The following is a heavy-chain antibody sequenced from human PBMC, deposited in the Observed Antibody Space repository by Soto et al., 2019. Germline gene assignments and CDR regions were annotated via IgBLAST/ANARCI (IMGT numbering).Heavy chain of an antibody. Sequence: EAQLLESGGGLAHQGGSLTLSCAASGVTFSSDAMTWVRQAPGKGLEWLSTISNSGGTTHYADSVKGRFTVSRDNFKSTLYLLMNSLRAGDTAVYDCAKLRRGTAGTEGFDPWGQGTLVTVSS. CDR1: GVTFSSDA. CDR3: AKLRRGTAGTEGFDP. CDR2: ISNSGGTT. V-gene: IGHV3-23*01. J-gene: IGHJ5*02. D-gene: IGHD6-13*01.